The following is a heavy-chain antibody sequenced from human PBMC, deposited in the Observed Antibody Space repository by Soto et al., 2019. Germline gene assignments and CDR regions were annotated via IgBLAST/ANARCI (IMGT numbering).Heavy chain of an antibody. J-gene: IGHJ4*02. CDR1: GGSISSGTYY. CDR3: VRGGYDTSGYRGLYYFDY. Sequence: SETLSLTCTVSGGSISSGTYYWGWIRQHPGKGLEWIAYISHSGSTYSNPSLNSRISLSVDTSKSQFSLNLRSVTAADTAVYYCVRGGYDTSGYRGLYYFDYWGQGTLVTVSS. D-gene: IGHD3-22*01. CDR2: ISHSGST. V-gene: IGHV4-31*03.